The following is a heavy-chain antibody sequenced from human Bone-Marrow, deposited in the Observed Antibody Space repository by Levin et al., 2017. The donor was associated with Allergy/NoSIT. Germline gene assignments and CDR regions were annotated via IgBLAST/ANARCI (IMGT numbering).Heavy chain of an antibody. CDR2: INPNSGGT. V-gene: IGHV1-2*04. CDR1: GYTFTGYY. Sequence: EASVKVSCKASGYTFTGYYMHWVRQAPGQGLEWMGWINPNSGGTNYAQKFQGWVTMTRDTSISTAYMELSRLRSDDTAVYYCARGRGTRLRLGELSYDAFDIWGQGTMVTVSS. CDR3: ARGRGTRLRLGELSYDAFDI. J-gene: IGHJ3*02. D-gene: IGHD3-16*02.